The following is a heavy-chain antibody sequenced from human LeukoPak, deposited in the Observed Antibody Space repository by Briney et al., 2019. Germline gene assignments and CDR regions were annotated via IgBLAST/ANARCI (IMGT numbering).Heavy chain of an antibody. CDR2: IYYSGST. D-gene: IGHD4-17*01. CDR3: ARLSVTKDAFDI. J-gene: IGHJ3*02. CDR1: GGSISSGGYY. V-gene: IGHV4-61*08. Sequence: PSQTLSLTCTVSGGSISSGGYYWSWIRQPPGKGLEWIGYIYYSGSTNYNPSLKSRVTISVDTSKNQFSLKLSSVTAADTAVYYCARLSVTKDAFDIWGQGTMVTVSS.